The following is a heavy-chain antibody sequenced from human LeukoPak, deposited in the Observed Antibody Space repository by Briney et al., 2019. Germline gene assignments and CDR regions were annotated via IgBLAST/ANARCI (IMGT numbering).Heavy chain of an antibody. CDR2: ISGSGGST. D-gene: IGHD4-17*01. V-gene: IGHV3-23*01. CDR1: EFTFSSYA. Sequence: GGSLRLSCAASEFTFSSYAMSWVRQAPGKGLEWVSAISGSGGSTYYADSVKGRFTISRDNSKNTLYLQMNSLRAEDTAVYYCAKDHRYGDSSFDYWGQGTLVTVSS. J-gene: IGHJ4*02. CDR3: AKDHRYGDSSFDY.